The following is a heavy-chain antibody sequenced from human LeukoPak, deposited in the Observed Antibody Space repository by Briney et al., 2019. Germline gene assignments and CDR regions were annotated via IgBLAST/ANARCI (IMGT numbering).Heavy chain of an antibody. J-gene: IGHJ4*02. D-gene: IGHD6-19*01. V-gene: IGHV3-48*04. Sequence: GGSLRLSCAASGFTFSSYSMNWVRQAPGKGLEWVSYISSSSSTIYYADSVKGRFTISRDNAKNSLYLQMNSLRAEDTAVYYCAREPGYSSGWFYGGSYYFDYWGQGTLVTVSS. CDR3: AREPGYSSGWFYGGSYYFDY. CDR2: ISSSSSTI. CDR1: GFTFSSYS.